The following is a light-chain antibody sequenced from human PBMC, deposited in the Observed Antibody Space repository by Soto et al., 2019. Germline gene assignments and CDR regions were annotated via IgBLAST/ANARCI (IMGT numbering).Light chain of an antibody. CDR3: QQYNDWPQT. V-gene: IGKV3D-15*01. Sequence: EIVLTQSPATLSLSPGERATLSCRASQTVSSSLAWYQQKPGQAPRLLIYEVSNRATGIPARFSGSGSGTEFTLTISSLQSEDFALYYCQQYNDWPQTFGQGTKVDIK. J-gene: IGKJ1*01. CDR2: EVS. CDR1: QTVSSS.